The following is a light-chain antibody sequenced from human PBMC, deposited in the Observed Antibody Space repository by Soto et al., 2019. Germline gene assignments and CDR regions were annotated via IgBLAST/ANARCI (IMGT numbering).Light chain of an antibody. CDR3: HQRSNWPPT. CDR2: DAS. Sequence: ENVLTQSPATLSLSPGERATLSCRASQSVSSNLAWYQQKPGQAPRLLIYDASKRATGIPARLSGSGSGTDFTLTISSLQPEDFAVYYCHQRSNWPPTFGGGTKVDIK. J-gene: IGKJ4*01. CDR1: QSVSSN. V-gene: IGKV3-11*01.